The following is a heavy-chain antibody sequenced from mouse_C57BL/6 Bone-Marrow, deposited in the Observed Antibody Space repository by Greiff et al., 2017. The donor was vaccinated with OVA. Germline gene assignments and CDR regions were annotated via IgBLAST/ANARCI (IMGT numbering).Heavy chain of an antibody. D-gene: IGHD1-1*01. CDR3: ERGYYYGSSGSSRPWFAY. V-gene: IGHV5-4*01. CDR2: ISDGGSYT. Sequence: DVQLVESGGGLVKPGGSLKLSCAASGFTFSSYAMSWVRQTPEKRLEWVATISDGGSYTYYPDNVKGRFTISRDNAKNNLYLQMSHLKSEDTAMYYCERGYYYGSSGSSRPWFAYWGQGTLVTVSA. J-gene: IGHJ3*01. CDR1: GFTFSSYA.